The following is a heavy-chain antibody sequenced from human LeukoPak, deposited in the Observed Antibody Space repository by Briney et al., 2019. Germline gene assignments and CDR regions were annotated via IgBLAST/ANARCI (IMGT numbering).Heavy chain of an antibody. V-gene: IGHV4-59*12. Sequence: SETLSLTCTVSGGSISSYYWSWIRQPPGKGLEWIGYISYSGSTNYNPSLKSRVTISVDTSKNQFSLKLSSVTAADTAVYYCARGTPHYYDSSGYYYFWYFDLWGRGTLVTVSS. CDR2: ISYSGST. CDR3: ARGTPHYYDSSGYYYFWYFDL. CDR1: GGSISSYY. D-gene: IGHD3-22*01. J-gene: IGHJ2*01.